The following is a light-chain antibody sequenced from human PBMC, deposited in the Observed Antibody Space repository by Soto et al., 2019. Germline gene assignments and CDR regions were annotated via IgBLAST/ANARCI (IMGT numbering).Light chain of an antibody. J-gene: IGKJ5*01. Sequence: MTQSPVTLSVPPRERATLSFRASQSVRRDLAWYQQKPGQPPRLLMYGAFTRATGIPARCSGSGSGTEFTPTISILQSEDFAVYYCQQDNYWPITFGQGTRLEI. CDR1: QSVRRD. CDR2: GAF. CDR3: QQDNYWPIT. V-gene: IGKV3-15*01.